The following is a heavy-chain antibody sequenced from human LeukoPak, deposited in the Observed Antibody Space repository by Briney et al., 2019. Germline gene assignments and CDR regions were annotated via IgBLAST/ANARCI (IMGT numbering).Heavy chain of an antibody. Sequence: ASVKVSCKASGYTFNGYYMHWVRQAPGQGLEWMGWINPNSGGTNYAQKFQGRVTMTRDTSISTAYMELSRLRSDDTAVYYCARDMNIVALGAFDIWGQGTMVTVSS. CDR2: INPNSGGT. CDR3: ARDMNIVALGAFDI. J-gene: IGHJ3*02. V-gene: IGHV1-2*02. D-gene: IGHD5-12*01. CDR1: GYTFNGYY.